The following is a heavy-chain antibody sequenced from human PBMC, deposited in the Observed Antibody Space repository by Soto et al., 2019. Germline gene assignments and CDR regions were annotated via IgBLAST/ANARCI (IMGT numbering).Heavy chain of an antibody. J-gene: IGHJ4*02. V-gene: IGHV1-69*13. Sequence: SVKVSCKASGCTFSSYAISWVRQAPGQGLEWMGGIIPIFGTANYAQKFQGRVTITADESTSTAYMELSSLRSEDTAVYYCARDPGYCSGGSCYHTYFEYWGQGTLVKVSS. CDR3: ARDPGYCSGGSCYHTYFEY. CDR2: IIPIFGTA. CDR1: GCTFSSYA. D-gene: IGHD2-15*01.